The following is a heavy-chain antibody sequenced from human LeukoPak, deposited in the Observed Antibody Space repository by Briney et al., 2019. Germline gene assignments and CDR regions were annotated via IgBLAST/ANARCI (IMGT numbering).Heavy chain of an antibody. V-gene: IGHV4-34*01. Sequence: SETLSLTCAVYGGSFSGYYWSWIRQPPGKGLEWIGEINHSGSTNYNPSLKSRVTISVDTSKNQISLKVRSVTAADTAVYYCARTTEDCSSTSCYQYWFDPWGQGTLVTVSS. CDR2: INHSGST. D-gene: IGHD2-2*01. J-gene: IGHJ5*02. CDR3: ARTTEDCSSTSCYQYWFDP. CDR1: GGSFSGYY.